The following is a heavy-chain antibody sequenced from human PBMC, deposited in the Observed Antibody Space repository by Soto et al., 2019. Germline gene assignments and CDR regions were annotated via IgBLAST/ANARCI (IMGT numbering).Heavy chain of an antibody. CDR1: GFTFSMSA. Sequence: GGSLSLSCAASGFTFSMSAMTWVRQAPGKGLEWVSTTGLNGRTTYYADSVKGRFTVSRDNSKNTLELHMSSLRAEDTAVYYCATVHSTSRSFDYWGQGTLVTVSS. J-gene: IGHJ4*02. D-gene: IGHD6-6*01. CDR3: ATVHSTSRSFDY. V-gene: IGHV3-23*01. CDR2: TGLNGRTT.